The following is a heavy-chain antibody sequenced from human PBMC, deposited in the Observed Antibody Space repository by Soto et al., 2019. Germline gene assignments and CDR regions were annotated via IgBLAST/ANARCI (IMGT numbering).Heavy chain of an antibody. CDR1: GGTFSSYT. D-gene: IGHD2-15*01. V-gene: IGHV1-69*04. CDR2: IIPILGIA. J-gene: IGHJ5*02. Sequence: SVKVSCKASGGTFSSYTISWVRQAPGQGLEWMGRIIPILGIANYAQKFQGRVTITADKSTSTAYMELSSLRSEDTAVYYCARDLYCSGGSCYSSISWFDPWGQGTLVTV. CDR3: ARDLYCSGGSCYSSISWFDP.